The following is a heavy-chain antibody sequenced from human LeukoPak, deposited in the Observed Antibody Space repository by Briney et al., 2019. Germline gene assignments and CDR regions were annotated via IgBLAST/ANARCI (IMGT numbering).Heavy chain of an antibody. CDR3: ARARSSREVGAFDI. V-gene: IGHV1-2*02. CDR2: INPNSGGT. CDR1: GYTFTGYY. J-gene: IGHJ3*02. Sequence: ASVKVSCKASGYTFTGYYMHWVRQAPGQGLEWMGWINPNSGGTNYAQKFQGRVTMTRDTSISTAYMELSRLRSDDTAVYYCARARSSREVGAFDIWGQGTMVTVSS. D-gene: IGHD6-13*01.